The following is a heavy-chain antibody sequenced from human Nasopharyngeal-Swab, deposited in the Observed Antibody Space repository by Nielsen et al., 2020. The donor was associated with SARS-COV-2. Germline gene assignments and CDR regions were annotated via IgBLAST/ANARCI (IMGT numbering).Heavy chain of an antibody. CDR3: AKDGLIVAVVASTNYFDY. CDR2: ISGSGGAT. D-gene: IGHD2-15*01. J-gene: IGHJ4*02. Sequence: GESLKISCAASGFTFRSFAMSWVRQAPGKGLEWGSAISGSGGATFYADSVKGRLTISRDTSKNTVYLQMNSLRAEDTAVYYCAKDGLIVAVVASTNYFDYWGRGTLVTVAS. V-gene: IGHV3-23*01. CDR1: GFTFRSFA.